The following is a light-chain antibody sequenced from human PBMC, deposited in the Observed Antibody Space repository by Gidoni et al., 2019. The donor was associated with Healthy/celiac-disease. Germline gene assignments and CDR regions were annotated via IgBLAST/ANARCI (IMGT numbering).Light chain of an antibody. CDR1: QSVSSN. CDR3: QQYNNWPLT. V-gene: IGKV3-15*01. CDR2: GAS. J-gene: IGKJ4*01. Sequence: EIVMTPSPATLSVSPGARATLSCRASQSVSSNLAWYQQKPGQAPRLLIYGASTRATGIPARFSGSGSGTEFTLTISSLQSEECAVYYCQQYNNWPLTFGGGTKVEIK.